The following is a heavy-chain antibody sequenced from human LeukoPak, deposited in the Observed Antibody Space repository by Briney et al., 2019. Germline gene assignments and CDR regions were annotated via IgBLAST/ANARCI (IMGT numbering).Heavy chain of an antibody. V-gene: IGHV1-8*01. CDR2: MNPNSGNT. Sequence: ASVKVSCKASGYTFTSYDINWVRQATGQGLEWMGWMNPNSGNTGYAQKFQGRATMTRNTSISTAYMELSSLRSEDTAVYYCASGDSSSPGGDYWGQGTLVTVSS. CDR1: GYTFTSYD. D-gene: IGHD6-6*01. CDR3: ASGDSSSPGGDY. J-gene: IGHJ4*02.